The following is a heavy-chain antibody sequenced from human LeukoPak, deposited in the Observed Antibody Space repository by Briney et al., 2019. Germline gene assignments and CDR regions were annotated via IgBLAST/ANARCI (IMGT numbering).Heavy chain of an antibody. CDR3: ARDRGSYSGYATDDCFDY. CDR1: GGSISSGGTY. V-gene: IGHV4-61*02. J-gene: IGHJ4*02. D-gene: IGHD5-12*01. Sequence: SQTLSLTCTVSGGSISSGGTYWSWVRQPAGKGLEWIGRIYSSGTTNYNPSLKSRVTISVDTSKNQFSLKLNSVTAADTAVYYCARDRGSYSGYATDDCFDYWGQGTLVTVSS. CDR2: IYSSGTT.